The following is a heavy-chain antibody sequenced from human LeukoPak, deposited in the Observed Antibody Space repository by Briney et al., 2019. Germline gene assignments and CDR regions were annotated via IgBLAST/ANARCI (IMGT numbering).Heavy chain of an antibody. CDR3: ARLKGKTGIFGVVITYGMDV. Sequence: SETLSLTCAVYGGSFSGYYWSWIRQPPGKGLEWIGEINHSGSTNYNPSLKSQVTISVDTSKNQFSLKLSSVTAADTAVYYCARLKGKTGIFGVVITYGMDVWGQGTTVTVSS. D-gene: IGHD3-3*01. V-gene: IGHV4-34*01. J-gene: IGHJ6*02. CDR1: GGSFSGYY. CDR2: INHSGST.